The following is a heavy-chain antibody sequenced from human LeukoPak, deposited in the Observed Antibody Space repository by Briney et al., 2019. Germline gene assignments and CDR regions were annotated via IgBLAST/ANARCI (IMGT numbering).Heavy chain of an antibody. D-gene: IGHD2-2*01. CDR3: ARAEIAVAPGWFDP. V-gene: IGHV1-69*02. J-gene: IGHJ5*02. CDR2: IIPILGIA. CDR1: GGTFSSYT. Sequence: SVKVSCKASGGTFSSYTISWVRQAPGQGLEWMGRIIPILGIANYAQKFQGRVTITADKSTSTAYMELSSLRSEDTAVYYCARAEIAVAPGWFDPWGQGTLVTVSS.